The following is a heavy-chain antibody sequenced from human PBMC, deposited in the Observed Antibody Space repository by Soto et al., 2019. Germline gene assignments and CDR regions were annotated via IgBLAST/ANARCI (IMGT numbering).Heavy chain of an antibody. Sequence: GASVKVSCKASGYTFTSYYMHWVRQAPGQGLEWMGRMNPNGGSTGYAQKFQGRVTMTRNTSISTAYMELSSLRSEDTAVYYCASGGLDCSSTSCSYLYDYWGQGTLVTVSS. D-gene: IGHD2-2*01. J-gene: IGHJ4*02. CDR2: MNPNGGST. V-gene: IGHV1-8*02. CDR3: ASGGLDCSSTSCSYLYDY. CDR1: GYTFTSYY.